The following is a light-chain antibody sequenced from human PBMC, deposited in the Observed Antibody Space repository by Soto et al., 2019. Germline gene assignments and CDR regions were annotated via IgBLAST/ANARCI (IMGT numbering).Light chain of an antibody. J-gene: IGLJ2*01. Sequence: QSVLTQSPSASGTPGQRVSISCSGSTSNNGTNTVSWYQHVPGTAPKLLIYSNDQRPSAVPGRFSGSKSGTSASLAISGLLSEDEADYYCATWDDSLNVVFGGGTQLTVL. V-gene: IGLV1-44*01. CDR3: ATWDDSLNVV. CDR2: SND. CDR1: TSNNGTNT.